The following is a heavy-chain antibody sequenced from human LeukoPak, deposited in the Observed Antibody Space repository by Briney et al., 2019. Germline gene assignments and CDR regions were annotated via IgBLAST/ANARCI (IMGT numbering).Heavy chain of an antibody. V-gene: IGHV3-48*04. J-gene: IGHJ4*02. CDR3: AKEDIAGNGFPFDS. D-gene: IGHD5-12*01. Sequence: GGSLRLSXAASGFTFSSYSMNWVRQAPGKGLEWVSYISSSSRSIYYADFVKGRFTISRDNAKNSVYLQMNSLRVEDTAIYYCAKEDIAGNGFPFDSWGQGTMVTVSS. CDR1: GFTFSSYS. CDR2: ISSSSRSI.